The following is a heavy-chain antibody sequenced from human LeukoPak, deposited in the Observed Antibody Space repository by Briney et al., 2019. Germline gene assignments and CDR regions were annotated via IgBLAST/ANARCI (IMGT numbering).Heavy chain of an antibody. V-gene: IGHV4-39*01. J-gene: IGHJ5*02. CDR1: GGSISSSSYY. CDR3: ARHVVTRRPPAATKRTWFGP. D-gene: IGHD1-1*01. Sequence: SETLSLTCTVSGGSISSSSYYWGWIRQPPGKGLEWIGSIYYSGSTYYNPSLKSRVTISVDTSKNQFSLKLSSVTAADTAIYYCARHVVTRRPPAATKRTWFGPWGQGTLVTVSS. CDR2: IYYSGST.